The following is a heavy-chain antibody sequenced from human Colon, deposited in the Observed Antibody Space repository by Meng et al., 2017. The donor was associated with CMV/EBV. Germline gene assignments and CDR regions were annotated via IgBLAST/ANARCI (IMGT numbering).Heavy chain of an antibody. J-gene: IGHJ4*02. CDR3: AREFGVDNADFLDY. CDR1: GFTFVSYS. Sequence: GESLKISCAASGFTFVSYSMNWVRQAPGKGLEWISYISTSGGYKFYADSVRGRFSISRDNAMNSLYLQIDSLRAEDTAVYFCAREFGVDNADFLDYWGQGTLVTVSS. D-gene: IGHD3-3*01. CDR2: ISTSGGYK. V-gene: IGHV3-21*05.